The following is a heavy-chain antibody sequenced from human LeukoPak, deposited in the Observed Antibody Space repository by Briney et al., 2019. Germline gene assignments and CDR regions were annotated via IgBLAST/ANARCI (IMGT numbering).Heavy chain of an antibody. D-gene: IGHD3-10*02. CDR1: GGSISSYY. V-gene: IGHV4-59*01. J-gene: IGHJ3*02. Sequence: SETLSLTCTVSGGSISSYYWSWIGQPPGKGLEWIGYIYYSGITTYNPSLKSRVTTPIDTSKNQFSLKLTSVTAADTAVYYCARHVRGVITDAFDIWGQGTMVTVSS. CDR3: ARHVRGVITDAFDI. CDR2: IYYSGIT.